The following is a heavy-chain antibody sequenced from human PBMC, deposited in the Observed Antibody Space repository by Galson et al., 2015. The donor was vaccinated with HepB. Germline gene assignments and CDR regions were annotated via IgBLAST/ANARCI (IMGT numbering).Heavy chain of an antibody. CDR1: GGTFSSYA. CDR3: ARDVVVIAITTGIDAFDI. D-gene: IGHD2-21*01. J-gene: IGHJ3*02. Sequence: SVKVSCKASGGTFSSYAISWVRQAPGQGLEWMGRIIPILGIANYAQKFQGRVTITADKSTSTAYMELSSLRSEDTAVYYCARDVVVIAITTGIDAFDIWGQGTMVTVSS. CDR2: IIPILGIA. V-gene: IGHV1-69*04.